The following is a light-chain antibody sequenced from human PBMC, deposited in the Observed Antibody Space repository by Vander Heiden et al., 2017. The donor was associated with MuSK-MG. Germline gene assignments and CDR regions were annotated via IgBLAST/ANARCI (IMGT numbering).Light chain of an antibody. CDR3: SSYTSSSTPYV. Sequence: QSALTQPASVSGSPGQSITISCTGTSSDIGRYNYVSWYQQHPGKVPKLLIYDVINRPSGVSNRFSGSKSGITASLTISGLQAEDEADYYCSSYTSSSTPYVFGTGTKVTVL. J-gene: IGLJ1*01. V-gene: IGLV2-14*01. CDR2: DVI. CDR1: SSDIGRYNY.